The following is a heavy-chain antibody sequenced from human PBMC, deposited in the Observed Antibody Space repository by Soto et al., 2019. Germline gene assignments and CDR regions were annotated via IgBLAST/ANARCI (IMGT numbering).Heavy chain of an antibody. CDR2: ISYTGDT. D-gene: IGHD3-22*01. V-gene: IGHV4-61*01. CDR1: GDSVSSDSYF. Sequence: PSETLSLTCTVSGDSVSSDSYFWTWIRQPPGKGLEWIAYISYTGDTNYNPSLKSRVTISVDTSTNQFFLTLTSVTAADTAVYYCARDTASKDFDSHSYYPHFDSWGQGALVTVSS. J-gene: IGHJ5*01. CDR3: ARDTASKDFDSHSYYPHFDS.